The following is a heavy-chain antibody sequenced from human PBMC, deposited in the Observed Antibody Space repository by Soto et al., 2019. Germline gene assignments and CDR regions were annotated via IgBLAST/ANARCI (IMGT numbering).Heavy chain of an antibody. CDR1: GFAFSSYS. Sequence: PGGSLRLSCAASGFAFSSYSMNWVRQAPGKGLEWVSYISSSSSTIYYADSVKGRFTISRDNAKNSLYLQMNSLRAEDTAVYYCAILKYQGVGYSYGYFTNYGMDVWGQGTTVTVSS. CDR2: ISSSSSTI. J-gene: IGHJ6*02. D-gene: IGHD5-18*01. CDR3: AILKYQGVGYSYGYFTNYGMDV. V-gene: IGHV3-48*01.